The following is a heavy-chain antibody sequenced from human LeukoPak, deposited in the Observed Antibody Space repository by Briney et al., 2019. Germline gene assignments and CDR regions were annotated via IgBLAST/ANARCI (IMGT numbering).Heavy chain of an antibody. Sequence: GGSLRLSCAASGFTFSSYGMSWVRQAPGRGLEWVSTISGSAYNSYYADSVKGRFTISRDNSANTLYLQMNSLRAEDTAPYYCAKHSGSYFIYHVDSWGQGTLVTVSS. CDR3: AKHSGSYFIYHVDS. CDR2: ISGSAYNS. J-gene: IGHJ4*02. D-gene: IGHD1-26*01. V-gene: IGHV3-23*01. CDR1: GFTFSSYG.